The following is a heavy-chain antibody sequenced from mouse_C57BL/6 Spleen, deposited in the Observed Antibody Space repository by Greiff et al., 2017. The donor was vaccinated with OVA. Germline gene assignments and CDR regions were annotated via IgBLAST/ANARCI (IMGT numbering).Heavy chain of an antibody. D-gene: IGHD6-1*01. CDR2: IYPGDGDT. Sequence: QVQLKESGAELVKPGASVKISCKASGYAFSSYWMNWVKQRPGKGLEWIGQIYPGDGDTNYNGKFKGKATLTADKSSSTAYMQLSSLTSEDSAVYFCAREGAGSYVDYWGQGTTLTVSS. J-gene: IGHJ2*01. V-gene: IGHV1-80*01. CDR3: AREGAGSYVDY. CDR1: GYAFSSYW.